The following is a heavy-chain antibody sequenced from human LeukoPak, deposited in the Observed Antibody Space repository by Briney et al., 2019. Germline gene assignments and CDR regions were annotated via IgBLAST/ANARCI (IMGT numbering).Heavy chain of an antibody. CDR1: GFTLSNYW. D-gene: IGHD2-15*01. V-gene: IGHV3-7*01. J-gene: IGHJ5*02. CDR3: ARDGGSCSGITCPGDH. Sequence: GGSLRLSCAASGFTLSNYWMSWLRQAPGKGLEWVANLNVDGTTRNYADSVKGRFTISRDNAKNSLYLQMNSLRAEDTAVYYCARDGGSCSGITCPGDHWGLGTLVTVSS. CDR2: LNVDGTTR.